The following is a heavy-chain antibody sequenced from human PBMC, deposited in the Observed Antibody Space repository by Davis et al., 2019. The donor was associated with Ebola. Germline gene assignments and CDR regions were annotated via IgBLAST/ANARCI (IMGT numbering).Heavy chain of an antibody. CDR3: ARGTCNGGNCYEVEYGGSMDV. CDR2: INPSVGSI. V-gene: IGHV1-46*01. CDR1: GYTFTDYY. J-gene: IGHJ6*04. Sequence: ASVKVSCKVSGYTFTDYYMHWVRQAPGQGLEWMGIINPSVGSISYAQKFQGRVTMIRDTSTSTVYMELSSLRSEDTAVYYCARGTCNGGNCYEVEYGGSMDVWGTGTTVTVSS. D-gene: IGHD2-15*01.